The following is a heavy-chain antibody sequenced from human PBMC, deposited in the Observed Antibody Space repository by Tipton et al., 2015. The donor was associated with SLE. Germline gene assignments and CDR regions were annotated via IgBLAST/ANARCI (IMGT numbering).Heavy chain of an antibody. V-gene: IGHV4-34*01. CDR1: Y. CDR2: INHSGST. CDR3: ARGHGDPDYMDV. Sequence: YWTWIRQPPGKGLEWIGEINHSGSTNYNPTLKSRVTISVDTSKNQFSLKLSSVTAADTAVYYCARGHGDPDYMDVWGKGTTVTVSS. J-gene: IGHJ6*03.